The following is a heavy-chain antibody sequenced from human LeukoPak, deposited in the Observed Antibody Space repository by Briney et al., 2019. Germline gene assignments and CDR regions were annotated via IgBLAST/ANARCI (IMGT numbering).Heavy chain of an antibody. CDR3: ASSGWHGRRFDY. D-gene: IGHD6-19*01. CDR1: GYTFTSYG. CDR2: MNPNSGNT. J-gene: IGHJ4*02. Sequence: ASVKVSCKASGYTFTSYGINWVRQATGQGLEWMGWMNPNSGNTGYAQKFQGRVTMTRNTSISTAYMELSSLRSEDTAVYYCASSGWHGRRFDYWGQGTLVTVSS. V-gene: IGHV1-8*02.